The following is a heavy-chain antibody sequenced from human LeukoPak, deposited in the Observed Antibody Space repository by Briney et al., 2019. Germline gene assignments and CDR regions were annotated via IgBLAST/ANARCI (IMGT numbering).Heavy chain of an antibody. CDR1: GYTLTELS. CDR2: FDPEDGET. CDR3: ATVSIVSGSYAFDY. J-gene: IGHJ4*02. V-gene: IGHV1-24*01. D-gene: IGHD3-16*01. Sequence: ASVKVSCKVSGYTLTELSMHWVRQAPGKGLEWMGGFDPEDGETIYAQKFQGRVTMTKDTSTDTAYMELSSLRSEDTAVYYCATVSIVSGSYAFDYWGQGTLVTVSS.